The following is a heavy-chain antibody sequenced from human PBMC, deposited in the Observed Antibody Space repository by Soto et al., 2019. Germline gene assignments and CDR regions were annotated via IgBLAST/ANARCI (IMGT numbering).Heavy chain of an antibody. CDR3: AKGLLQPTTPLDY. CDR2: ISWNSGTM. J-gene: IGHJ4*02. V-gene: IGHV3-9*01. D-gene: IGHD2-15*01. Sequence: SLRLSCAASGFTFDSYAMHWVRQAPGKGLEWVSGISWNSGTMGYADSVKGRFTISRDNAKNSLYLQMNSLRAEDTAFYYCAKGLLQPTTPLDYWGKGTLVTVSS. CDR1: GFTFDSYA.